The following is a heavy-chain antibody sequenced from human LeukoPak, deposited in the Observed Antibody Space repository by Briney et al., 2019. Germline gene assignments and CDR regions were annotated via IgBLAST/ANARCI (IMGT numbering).Heavy chain of an antibody. CDR1: GGTFSSYA. Sequence: SVKVSCKASGGTFSSYAISWVRQAPGQGLEWMGGIIPIFGTTNYAQKFQGRVTITTDESTTTAYMELRSLRSEDTAVYYCAREGGITIFGMAQPGGAFDIWGQGTMVTVSS. CDR3: AREGGITIFGMAQPGGAFDI. V-gene: IGHV1-69*05. J-gene: IGHJ3*02. D-gene: IGHD3-3*01. CDR2: IIPIFGTT.